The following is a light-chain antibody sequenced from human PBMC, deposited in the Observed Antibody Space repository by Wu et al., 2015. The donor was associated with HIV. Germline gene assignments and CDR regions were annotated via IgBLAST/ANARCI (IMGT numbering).Light chain of an antibody. J-gene: IGKJ2*01. CDR1: QSVTSSY. V-gene: IGKV3-20*01. CDR3: QQYDNWYT. Sequence: EIVLTQSPGTLSLSPGERATLSCRASQSVTSSYLGWYQQKPGQAPRLLIYGASNRATGIPDRFSGSGSGTDFTLTISSLQSEDFAVYYCQQYDNWYTFGQGTNLEIK. CDR2: GAS.